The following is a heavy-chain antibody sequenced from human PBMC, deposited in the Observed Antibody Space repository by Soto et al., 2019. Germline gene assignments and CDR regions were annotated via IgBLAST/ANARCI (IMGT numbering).Heavy chain of an antibody. Sequence: LSLTCTVSGYSISSDYYWGWIRQPPGKGLEWIGSIYHTGSSYYNPSLKSRLTITVDTSKNHFSLKLSSVTAADTAVYYCARGFIENYYDSSGYFPFDYWGQGTLVTVS. J-gene: IGHJ4*02. CDR1: GYSISSDYY. CDR2: IYHTGSS. CDR3: ARGFIENYYDSSGYFPFDY. V-gene: IGHV4-38-2*02. D-gene: IGHD3-22*01.